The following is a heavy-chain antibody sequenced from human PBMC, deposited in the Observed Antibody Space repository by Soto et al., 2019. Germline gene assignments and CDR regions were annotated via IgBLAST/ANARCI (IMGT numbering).Heavy chain of an antibody. D-gene: IGHD3-10*01. J-gene: IGHJ4*02. CDR3: ARGGSGSKTAFDY. CDR1: GFTVSSNY. Sequence: GGSLRLSCAASGFTVSSNYMSWVRQAPGKGLEWVSVIYSGGSTYYADSVKGRFTISRDNSKNTLYLQMNSLRAEDTAVYYCARGGSGSKTAFDYWGQGTLVTVS. V-gene: IGHV3-66*01. CDR2: IYSGGST.